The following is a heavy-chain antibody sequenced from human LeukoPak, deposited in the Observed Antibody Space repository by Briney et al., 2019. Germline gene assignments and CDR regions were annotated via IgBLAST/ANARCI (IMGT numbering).Heavy chain of an antibody. Sequence: PAGSLSLSCAASGFTFSSYGMHWVRQAPGKGLEGGAVIWYDGSNKYYADSVKGRFTISRDNSKNTLYLQMNSLRAEDTAVYYCARDPGDYYGSGSSDASDIWGQGTMLTVSS. J-gene: IGHJ3*02. V-gene: IGHV3-33*01. CDR2: IWYDGSNK. CDR1: GFTFSSYG. D-gene: IGHD3-10*01. CDR3: ARDPGDYYGSGSSDASDI.